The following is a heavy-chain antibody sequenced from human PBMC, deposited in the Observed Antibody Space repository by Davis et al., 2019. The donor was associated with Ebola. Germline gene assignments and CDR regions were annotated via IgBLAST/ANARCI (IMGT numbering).Heavy chain of an antibody. D-gene: IGHD2-21*02. CDR2: ISSSSSYI. CDR3: ASLRLYLGAFDI. V-gene: IGHV3-21*01. Sequence: GESLKISCAASGFTFSSYSMNWVRQAPGKGLEWVSSISSSSSYIYYADSVKGRFTISRDNAKNSLYLQMNSLRAEDTAVYYCASLRLYLGAFDIWGQGTMVTVSS. J-gene: IGHJ3*02. CDR1: GFTFSSYS.